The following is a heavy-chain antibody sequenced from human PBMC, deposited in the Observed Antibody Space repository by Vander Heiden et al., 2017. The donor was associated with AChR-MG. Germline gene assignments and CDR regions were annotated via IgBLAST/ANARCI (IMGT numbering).Heavy chain of an antibody. V-gene: IGHV1-2*02. CDR2: INPNSGGT. CDR3: SRDLGLYCNDDSCSSVGDC. CDR1: GYTFTGYY. Sequence: QVQLVQSGAEVKKPGASVKVSCKASGYTFTGYYMHGVRQAPGQGLEWIGWINPNSGGTNYAQKFQGRVTMTRDTSISTAYMELSSLRSDDTAVYYCSRDLGLYCNDDSCSSVGDCWGQGTLVTVSP. D-gene: IGHD2-15*01. J-gene: IGHJ4*02.